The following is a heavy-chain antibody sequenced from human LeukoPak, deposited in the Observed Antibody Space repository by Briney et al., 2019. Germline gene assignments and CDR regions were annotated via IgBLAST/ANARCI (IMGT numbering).Heavy chain of an antibody. D-gene: IGHD3-10*01. V-gene: IGHV3-11*04. CDR1: GFTFSDSY. Sequence: GGSLRLSCAASGFTFSDSYMTWIRQAPGKGLEWVSYISNSGSSIYYADSVKGRFTTSRDNAKSSLYLQMNSLRAEDTAVYYCARGYGSGSSHIDYWGQGTLVTVSS. J-gene: IGHJ4*02. CDR2: ISNSGSSI. CDR3: ARGYGSGSSHIDY.